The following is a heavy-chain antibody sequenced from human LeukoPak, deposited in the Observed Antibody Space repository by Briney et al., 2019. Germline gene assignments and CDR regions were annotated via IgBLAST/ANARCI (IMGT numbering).Heavy chain of an antibody. CDR2: IIPILGTA. J-gene: IGHJ5*02. Sequence: GASVKVSCKASGGTFSSYAISWVRQAPGQGLEWMGGIIPILGTANYAQKFQGRVTMTRDTSTSTVYMELSSLRSDDTAVYYCARVKWARAYNWFDPWGQGTLVTVSS. D-gene: IGHD1-26*01. V-gene: IGHV1-69*10. CDR3: ARVKWARAYNWFDP. CDR1: GGTFSSYA.